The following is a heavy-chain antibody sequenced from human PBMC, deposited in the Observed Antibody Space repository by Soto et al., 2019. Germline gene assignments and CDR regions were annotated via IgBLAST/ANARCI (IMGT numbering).Heavy chain of an antibody. CDR3: ARGGLAYYYYGMDV. Sequence: EVQLVESGGGLVQPGGSLRLSSAASGFTFSSYDMHWVREATGKGLEWVSAIGTAGDTYYPGSVKGRFTISRENAKNSLYLQMNSLRAGDTAVYYCARGGLAYYYYGMDVWGQGTTVTVSS. V-gene: IGHV3-13*01. J-gene: IGHJ6*02. CDR2: IGTAGDT. CDR1: GFTFSSYD.